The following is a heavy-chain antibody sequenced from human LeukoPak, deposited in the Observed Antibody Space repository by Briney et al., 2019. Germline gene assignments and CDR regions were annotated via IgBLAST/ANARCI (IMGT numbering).Heavy chain of an antibody. J-gene: IGHJ6*03. CDR2: IYYSGST. CDR1: GGSISSSSYY. CDR3: ARTPPARSYDILTGYNYFYYYMDV. D-gene: IGHD3-9*01. V-gene: IGHV4-61*01. Sequence: SETLSLTCTVSGGSISSSSYYWCCIRQPPGKGLEWIGYIYYSGSTNYNPSLKSRVTISVDTTKNQFSLKLSSVTAADTAVYYCARTPPARSYDILTGYNYFYYYMDVWGKGTTVTISS.